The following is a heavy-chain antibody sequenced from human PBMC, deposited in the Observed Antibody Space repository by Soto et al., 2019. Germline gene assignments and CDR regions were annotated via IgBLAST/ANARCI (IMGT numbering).Heavy chain of an antibody. Sequence: ASVTVSCKASGYSFVRYYIHWVRQAPGQGLEWMGWINPDSGDTSYDERFQGRVTMTRDTSLNTAYMDVTGLTSDDTAIYFCARSYGHLAPIRDRWGPGT. V-gene: IGHV1-2*02. J-gene: IGHJ6*02. CDR1: GYSFVRYY. CDR3: ARSYGHLAPIRDR. CDR2: INPDSGDT. D-gene: IGHD3-10*01.